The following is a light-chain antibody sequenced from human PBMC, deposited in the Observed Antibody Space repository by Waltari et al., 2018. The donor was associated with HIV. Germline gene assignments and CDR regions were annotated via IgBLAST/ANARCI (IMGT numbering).Light chain of an antibody. CDR2: RVS. CDR1: QSLAHGNGNTY. V-gene: IGKV2-24*01. CDR3: MQARDYPRT. Sequence: DIVLTQSPLPAPFTVGRSAPISCRSSQSLAHGNGNTYLSWLHQRPGEPPRLLIYRVSLRLPGVSHRFSGGGSGTYFTLKISSVEADDAGVYYCMQARDYPRTFGQGTRVEI. J-gene: IGKJ1*01.